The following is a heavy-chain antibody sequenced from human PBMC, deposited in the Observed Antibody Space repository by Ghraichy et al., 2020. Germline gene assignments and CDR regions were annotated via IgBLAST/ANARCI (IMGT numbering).Heavy chain of an antibody. J-gene: IGHJ4*02. CDR2: IRYDGSNK. CDR3: AMDYYDSSGYYYGLDY. V-gene: IGHV3-30*02. CDR1: GFTFSSYG. D-gene: IGHD3-22*01. Sequence: GESLNISCAASGFTFSSYGMHWVRQAPGKGLEWVAFIRYDGSNKYYADSVKGRFTISRDNSKNTLYLQMNSLRAEDTAVYYCAMDYYDSSGYYYGLDYWGQGTLVTVSS.